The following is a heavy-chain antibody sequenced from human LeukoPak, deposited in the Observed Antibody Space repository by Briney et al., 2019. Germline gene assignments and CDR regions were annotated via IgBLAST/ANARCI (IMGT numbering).Heavy chain of an antibody. V-gene: IGHV3-53*01. CDR1: GFTVSSSY. CDR3: ARTEYGSGSLPLIDY. D-gene: IGHD3-10*01. Sequence: PGGSLRLSCAASGFTVSSSYMSWVRQAPGKGLEWVSLIRGDGAGTYYADSVKGRFTISRDNSKNTLYLQMNSLRAEDTAVYYCARTEYGSGSLPLIDYLGQGTLVTVSS. J-gene: IGHJ4*02. CDR2: IRGDGAGT.